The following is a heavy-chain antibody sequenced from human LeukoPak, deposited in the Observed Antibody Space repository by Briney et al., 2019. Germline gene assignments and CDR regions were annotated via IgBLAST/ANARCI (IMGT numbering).Heavy chain of an antibody. J-gene: IGHJ4*02. CDR3: AQVFHESMLDY. Sequence: GGSLRLSCAASGFTFSSYAMPWVRKAPGKGLEYVSAISSHGGSTCYENSVNGRFTISRDTSKNTLYLQMGSQRVVDMAVYYCAQVFHESMLDYWGQGALVTVSS. D-gene: IGHD2-21*01. CDR1: GFTFSSYA. CDR2: ISSHGGST. V-gene: IGHV3-64*01.